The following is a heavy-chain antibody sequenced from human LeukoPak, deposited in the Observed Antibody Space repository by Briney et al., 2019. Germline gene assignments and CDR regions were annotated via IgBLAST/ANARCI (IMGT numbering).Heavy chain of an antibody. D-gene: IGHD6-19*01. CDR1: GGTISSYA. J-gene: IGHJ3*02. V-gene: IGHV1-69*06. CDR3: ASQIAVAGTEDAFDI. CDR2: IIPIFGTA. Sequence: SVKVSCKASGGTISSYAISWVRQAPGQGLEWMGGIIPIFGTANYAQKFQGRVTITADKSTSTAYMELSSLRSEDTAVYYCASQIAVAGTEDAFDIWGQGTMVTVSS.